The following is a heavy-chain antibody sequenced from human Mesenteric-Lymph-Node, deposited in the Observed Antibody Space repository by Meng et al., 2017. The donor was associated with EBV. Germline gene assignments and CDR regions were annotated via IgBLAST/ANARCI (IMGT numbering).Heavy chain of an antibody. CDR1: GDSISISRW. Sequence: QGQRQGSGHGRVKPWGTLSLTCAVSGDSISISRWWGWVRQPPGKGLEWIGEISHSGRTTYNPSLKSRVTISADKSKNQFSLKLNSVTAADTAVYYCARSPGWYSLDYWGQGTLVTVSS. J-gene: IGHJ4*02. CDR2: ISHSGRT. D-gene: IGHD6-19*01. V-gene: IGHV4-4*02. CDR3: ARSPGWYSLDY.